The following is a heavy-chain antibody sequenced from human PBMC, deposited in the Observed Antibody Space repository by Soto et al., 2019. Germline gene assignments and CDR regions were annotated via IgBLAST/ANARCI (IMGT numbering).Heavy chain of an antibody. CDR2: IYHSGST. D-gene: IGHD6-13*01. CDR1: GYSISSGYY. V-gene: IGHV4-38-2*02. J-gene: IGHJ6*02. Sequence: ETLSLTCAVSGYSISSGYYWGWIRQPPGKGLEWIGSIYHSGSTYYNPSLKSRVTISVDTSKNQFSLKLSSVTAADTAVYYCARDSPGAADGRTRPYYYYGMDVWGQGTTVTVSS. CDR3: ARDSPGAADGRTRPYYYYGMDV.